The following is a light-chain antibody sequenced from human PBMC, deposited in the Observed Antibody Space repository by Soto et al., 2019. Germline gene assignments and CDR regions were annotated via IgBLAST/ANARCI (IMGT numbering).Light chain of an antibody. CDR3: CSYTRSSTLNV. CDR1: SSDVGGYNY. Sequence: QSVLTQPASVSGSPGQSITISCTGTSSDVGGYNYVSWYQQHPGKAPKLMIYDVSNRPSGVSNRFSGSKSGNTASLTISGLQAEDEADYYCCSYTRSSTLNVFGTGTKVTVL. CDR2: DVS. V-gene: IGLV2-14*01. J-gene: IGLJ1*01.